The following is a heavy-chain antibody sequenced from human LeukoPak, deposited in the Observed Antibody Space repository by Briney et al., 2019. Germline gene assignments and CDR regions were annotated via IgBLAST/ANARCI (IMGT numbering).Heavy chain of an antibody. D-gene: IGHD4-17*01. CDR2: ISGSGGYT. Sequence: GGSLRLSCAASGFTFSSCAMSWVRQAPGKGLEWVSAISGSGGYTYYADSVKGRFTISRDNSKNTVYLQMNNLRAEDTALYYCARDQGTSVTTGGYFDYWGQGTLVAVSS. CDR3: ARDQGTSVTTGGYFDY. CDR1: GFTFSSCA. J-gene: IGHJ4*02. V-gene: IGHV3-23*01.